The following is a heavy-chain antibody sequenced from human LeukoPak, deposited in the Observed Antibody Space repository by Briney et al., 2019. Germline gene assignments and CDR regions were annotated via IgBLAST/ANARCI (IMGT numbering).Heavy chain of an antibody. CDR2: TYYRSKWYN. CDR1: GDSVSTNSAA. CDR3: AREASTGVNYYYYYYMDV. Sequence: SQTLSLTCAISGDSVSTNSAAWNWIRQSPWRGLEWLGRTYYRSKWYNAYAVSVKSRITINPDTSKNQLSLHLNSVTPGDTAVYYCAREASTGVNYYYYYYMDVWGKGTTVTVSS. V-gene: IGHV6-1*01. D-gene: IGHD4-23*01. J-gene: IGHJ6*03.